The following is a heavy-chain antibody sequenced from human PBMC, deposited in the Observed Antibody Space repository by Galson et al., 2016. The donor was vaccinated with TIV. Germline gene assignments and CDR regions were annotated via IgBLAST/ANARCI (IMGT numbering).Heavy chain of an antibody. CDR2: ISSSSDYR. CDR1: GFIFRRYS. V-gene: IGHV3-21*01. Sequence: SLRLSCAASGFIFRRYSMNWVRQAPGKGLEWVSTISSSSDYRFYADSVKGRFTISRDNARNSLHLQINSLRVEDTAVYYCARELRQDAFDIWGQGTMVTVSS. D-gene: IGHD6-25*01. CDR3: ARELRQDAFDI. J-gene: IGHJ3*02.